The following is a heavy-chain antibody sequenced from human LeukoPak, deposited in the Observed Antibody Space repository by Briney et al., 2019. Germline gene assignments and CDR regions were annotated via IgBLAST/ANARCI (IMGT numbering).Heavy chain of an antibody. V-gene: IGHV4-59*01. Sequence: PSETLSLTCTVSGGSISSYYWSWIRQPPGKGLEWIGYIYYSGSTNYNPSLKSRVTISVDTSKNQFSLKLCSVTAADTAVYYCARHYYDSSGYYYDAFDIWGQGTMVTVSS. D-gene: IGHD3-22*01. CDR1: GGSISSYY. CDR3: ARHYYDSSGYYYDAFDI. CDR2: IYYSGST. J-gene: IGHJ3*02.